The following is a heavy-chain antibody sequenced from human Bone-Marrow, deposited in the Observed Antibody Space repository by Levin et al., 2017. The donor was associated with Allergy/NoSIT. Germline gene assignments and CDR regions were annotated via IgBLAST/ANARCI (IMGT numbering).Heavy chain of an antibody. CDR2: ITINGDYT. CDR1: GFDFSGSA. V-gene: IGHV3-23*01. J-gene: IGHJ4*02. D-gene: IGHD7-27*01. CDR3: AKGVKWGHLYYFDY. Sequence: GESLKISCAASGFDFSGSAMNWVRQSPGKGLEWVSTITINGDYTYYADSVKGRFTISRDDSKNILFLQMASLTVDDTDVYPCAKGVKWGHLYYFDYWGLGTPVAVSS.